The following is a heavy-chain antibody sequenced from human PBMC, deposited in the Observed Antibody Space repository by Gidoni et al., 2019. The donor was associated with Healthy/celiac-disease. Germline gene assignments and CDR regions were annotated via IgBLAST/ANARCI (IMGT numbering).Heavy chain of an antibody. CDR3: AREPSYYDSSGYYQRGWYFDL. Sequence: QVQLQESGPGLVKPSQTLSLTCTVSGGSIRSGGSYWSWIRQHPGKGLEWIGYIYYSGSTDYNPSLKSRVTISVDTSKNQFSLKLSSVTAADTAVYYCAREPSYYDSSGYYQRGWYFDLWGRGTLVTVSS. CDR1: GGSIRSGGSY. CDR2: IYYSGST. J-gene: IGHJ2*01. D-gene: IGHD3-22*01. V-gene: IGHV4-31*03.